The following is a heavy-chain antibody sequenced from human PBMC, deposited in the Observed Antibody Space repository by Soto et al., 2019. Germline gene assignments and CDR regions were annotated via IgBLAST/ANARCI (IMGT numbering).Heavy chain of an antibody. V-gene: IGHV3-9*01. Sequence: GGSLRLSCAASGFTFDDYAMHWVRQAPGKGLEWVSGISWNSGSIGYADSVKGRFTISRDNAKNSLYLQMNSLRAEDTALYYCAKVSGPRQYYFDYWGQGTLVTVSS. CDR3: AKVSGPRQYYFDY. CDR1: GFTFDDYA. J-gene: IGHJ4*02. CDR2: ISWNSGSI. D-gene: IGHD3-10*01.